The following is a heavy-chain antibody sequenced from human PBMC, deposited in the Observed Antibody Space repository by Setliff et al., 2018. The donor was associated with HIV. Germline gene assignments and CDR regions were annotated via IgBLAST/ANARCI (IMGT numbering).Heavy chain of an antibody. Sequence: SETLSLTCTVSGGSISSGTDHWNWFRQHPREGLEWIGYNSYSGRTNQNPSLKSRVTISVDTSKNQFSLKLSSVTAADTAVYYCARLSLSLVRGIINSGDRFFDYWGQGSLVTVSS. CDR3: ARLSLSLVRGIINSGDRFFDY. J-gene: IGHJ4*02. CDR2: NSYSGRT. CDR1: GGSISSGTDH. V-gene: IGHV4-39*01. D-gene: IGHD3-10*01.